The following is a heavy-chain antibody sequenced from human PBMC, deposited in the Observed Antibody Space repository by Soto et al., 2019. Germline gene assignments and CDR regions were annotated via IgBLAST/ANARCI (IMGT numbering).Heavy chain of an antibody. Sequence: PSETLSLTCTVSGGSISSYYWSWIWQPPGKGLEWIGYIYYSGSTNYNPSLKSRVTISVDTSKNQFSLKLSSVTAADTAVYYCARYSSIAAAGTFLFGFDYWGQGTLVTVSS. CDR1: GGSISSYY. V-gene: IGHV4-59*01. J-gene: IGHJ4*02. D-gene: IGHD6-13*01. CDR2: IYYSGST. CDR3: ARYSSIAAAGTFLFGFDY.